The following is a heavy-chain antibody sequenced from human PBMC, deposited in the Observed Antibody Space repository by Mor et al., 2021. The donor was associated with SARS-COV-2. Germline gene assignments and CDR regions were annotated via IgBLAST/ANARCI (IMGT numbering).Heavy chain of an antibody. D-gene: IGHD2-2*01. CDR2: ISYDGSNK. J-gene: IGHJ6*02. V-gene: IGHV3-30*04. Sequence: HWVRQAPGKGLEWVAVISYDGSNKYYADSVKGRFTISRDNSKNTLYLQMNSLRAEDTAVYYCAREILSVVPAAADGMDVWGQG. CDR3: AREILSVVPAAADGMDV.